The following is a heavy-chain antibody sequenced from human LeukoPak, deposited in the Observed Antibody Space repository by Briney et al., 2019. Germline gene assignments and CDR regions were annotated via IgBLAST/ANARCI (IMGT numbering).Heavy chain of an antibody. Sequence: SETLSLTCAVYGGSFSGYYWSWIRQPPGKGLEWIGEINHSGSTNYNPSLKSRVTISVDTSKNQFSLKLSSVTAADTAVYYCARELYSSGYHDAFDIWGQGTMVTVSS. CDR3: ARELYSSGYHDAFDI. CDR1: GGSFSGYY. V-gene: IGHV4-34*01. J-gene: IGHJ3*02. CDR2: INHSGST. D-gene: IGHD3-22*01.